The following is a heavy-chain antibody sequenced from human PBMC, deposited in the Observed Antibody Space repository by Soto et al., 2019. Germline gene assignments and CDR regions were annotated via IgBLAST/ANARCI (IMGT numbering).Heavy chain of an antibody. CDR2: INANSGDT. V-gene: IGHV1-2*02. CDR1: GYTFSGHY. Sequence: QVQLVQSGAEVKKPGASVRVSCKASGYTFSGHYMHWIRQAPGQGPEWLGWINANSGDTDRAPKFQGRLTMTRDTSISTAYMELGRLRSDDTAVYYCARGGALDGTSPPFNHWGQGTLVTVSS. CDR3: ARGGALDGTSPPFNH. D-gene: IGHD6-19*01. J-gene: IGHJ4*02.